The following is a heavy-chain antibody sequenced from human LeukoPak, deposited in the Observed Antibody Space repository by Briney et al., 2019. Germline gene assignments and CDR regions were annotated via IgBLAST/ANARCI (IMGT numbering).Heavy chain of an antibody. CDR2: ISWNSGSI. CDR1: GFTFDDYA. CDR3: AKDGGAVARNFDY. J-gene: IGHJ4*02. Sequence: PGGSLRLSCAASGFTFDDYAMHWVRQAPGKGLEWVSGISWNSGSIGYADSVKGRFTISRDNAKNSLYLQMNSLRTEDTALYFCAKDGGAVARNFDYWGQGTLVTVSS. V-gene: IGHV3-9*01. D-gene: IGHD6-19*01.